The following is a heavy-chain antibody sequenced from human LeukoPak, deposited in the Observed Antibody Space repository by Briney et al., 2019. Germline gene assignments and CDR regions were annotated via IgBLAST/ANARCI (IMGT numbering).Heavy chain of an antibody. J-gene: IGHJ5*02. CDR2: ISGSGGST. Sequence: RSGGSLRLSCAASGFTFSSYAMSWVRQAPGKGLEWVSAISGSGGSTYYADSVKGRFTISRDNPKNTLYLQMTSLRAEDTAVYYCAKVDGSEYNWFDPWGQGTLVTVSS. CDR1: GFTFSSYA. CDR3: AKVDGSEYNWFDP. V-gene: IGHV3-23*01. D-gene: IGHD3-10*01.